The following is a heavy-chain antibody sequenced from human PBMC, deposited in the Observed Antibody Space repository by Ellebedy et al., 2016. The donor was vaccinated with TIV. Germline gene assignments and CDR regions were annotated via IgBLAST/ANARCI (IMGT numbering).Heavy chain of an antibody. D-gene: IGHD1-14*01. V-gene: IGHV6-1*01. CDR1: GDSVSSNTAA. J-gene: IGHJ4*02. Sequence: MPSETLSLTCAISGDSVSSNTAAWNWIRQSPSRGLEWLGRTYYRSNWNNDYAVSVRSRITVNPDTSKNQFSLQLKSVTPDDTAVYYCARELSGNNRHAFDYWGQGTLVTVSS. CDR2: TYYRSNWNN. CDR3: ARELSGNNRHAFDY.